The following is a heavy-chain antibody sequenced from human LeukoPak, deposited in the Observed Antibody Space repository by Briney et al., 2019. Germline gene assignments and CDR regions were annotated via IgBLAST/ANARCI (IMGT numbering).Heavy chain of an antibody. J-gene: IGHJ5*02. V-gene: IGHV4-61*08. CDR2: IYYSGST. Sequence: SQTLSLTCTVSGGSISSGGYYWNWIRQPPGKGLDWIGYIYYSGSTKYNPSLKSRVTISVDTSKNQFSLRLSSVTAADTAVYYCARGGFLDPFDPWGQGTLVTVSS. CDR1: GGSISSGGYY. CDR3: ARGGFLDPFDP. D-gene: IGHD1-1*01.